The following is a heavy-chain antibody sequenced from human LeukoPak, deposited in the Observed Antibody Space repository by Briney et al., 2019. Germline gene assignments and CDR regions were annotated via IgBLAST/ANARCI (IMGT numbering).Heavy chain of an antibody. D-gene: IGHD3-10*01. Sequence: SETLSLTCTVSGGSISNYYWSWIRQPPGKGLEWIGYFYYSGSTNYNPSLKSRVTISVDTSKNQFSLKLSSVTAADTAVYYCARTIIWFGELSWFDPWGQGTLVTVSS. CDR3: ARTIIWFGELSWFDP. V-gene: IGHV4-59*01. CDR2: FYYSGST. CDR1: GGSISNYY. J-gene: IGHJ5*02.